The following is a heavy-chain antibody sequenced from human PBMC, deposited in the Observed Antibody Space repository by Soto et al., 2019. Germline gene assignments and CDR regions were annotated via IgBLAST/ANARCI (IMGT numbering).Heavy chain of an antibody. CDR3: TSSITIFGVAAFDY. Sequence: EVQLVESGGGLVQPGGSLRLSCAASGFTFSNAWMSWVRQAPGKGLEWVGRIKSKTDGGTTDYAAPVKGRFTISRDDSKNTLYLQMNSLKTEDTAVYYCTSSITIFGVAAFDYWGQGTLVTVSS. V-gene: IGHV3-15*01. D-gene: IGHD3-3*01. CDR1: GFTFSNAW. J-gene: IGHJ4*02. CDR2: IKSKTDGGTT.